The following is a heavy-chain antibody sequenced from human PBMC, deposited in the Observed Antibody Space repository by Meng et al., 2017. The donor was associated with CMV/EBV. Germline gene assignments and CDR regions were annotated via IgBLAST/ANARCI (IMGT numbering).Heavy chain of an antibody. Sequence: GESLKISCAASGFTFSNYGMHWVRQAPGKGLEWISYISIGGTTRYYVDSVMGRFTISRDNAKNSLYLQMNSLRVEDTAVYYCASQGRAARPGYWGQGTLVTVSS. CDR1: GFTFSNYG. CDR2: ISIGGTTR. V-gene: IGHV3-48*03. D-gene: IGHD6-6*01. CDR3: ASQGRAARPGY. J-gene: IGHJ4*02.